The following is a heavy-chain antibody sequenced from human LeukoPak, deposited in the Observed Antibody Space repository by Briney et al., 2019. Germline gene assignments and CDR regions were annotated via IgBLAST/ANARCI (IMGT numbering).Heavy chain of an antibody. CDR3: ARTTAPYSSSWYSGY. D-gene: IGHD6-13*01. V-gene: IGHV1-69*13. J-gene: IGHJ4*02. CDR1: GGTFSSYA. Sequence: SVKVSCKASGGTFSSYAISWVRQAPGQGLEWMGGIIPIFGTANYAQKFQGRVTITADESTSTAYMELSSLRSEDTAVYYCARTTAPYSSSWYSGYWGQGTLVTVSS. CDR2: IIPIFGTA.